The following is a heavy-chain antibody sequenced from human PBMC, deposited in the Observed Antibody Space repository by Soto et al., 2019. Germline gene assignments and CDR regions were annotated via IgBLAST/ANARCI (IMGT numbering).Heavy chain of an antibody. D-gene: IGHD6-13*01. CDR2: IIPIFGTA. Sequence: SVKVSCKASGGTFSSYSISWVRQAPGQGLEWMGGIIPIFGTANYAQKFQGRVTITADESTSTAYMELSSLRSEDTAVYYCARDTMGIAAAAYYFDYWGQGTLVTVSS. V-gene: IGHV1-69*13. J-gene: IGHJ4*02. CDR1: GGTFSSYS. CDR3: ARDTMGIAAAAYYFDY.